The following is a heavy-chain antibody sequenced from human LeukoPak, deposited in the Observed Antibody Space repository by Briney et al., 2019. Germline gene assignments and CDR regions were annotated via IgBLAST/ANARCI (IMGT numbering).Heavy chain of an antibody. Sequence: WASVKVSCKASGGTFSSYAISWVRQAPGQGLEWMGGIIPIFGTANYAQKFQGRVTITADESTSTAYMELSSLRSEDTAVYYCARANQRITMVRGVIPINNYYYYYMDVWGKGTTVTISS. CDR1: GGTFSSYA. V-gene: IGHV1-69*13. CDR3: ARANQRITMVRGVIPINNYYYYYMDV. J-gene: IGHJ6*03. CDR2: IIPIFGTA. D-gene: IGHD3-10*01.